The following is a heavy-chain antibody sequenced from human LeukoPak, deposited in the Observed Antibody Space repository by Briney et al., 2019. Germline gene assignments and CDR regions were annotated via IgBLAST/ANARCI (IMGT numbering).Heavy chain of an antibody. Sequence: GGSLRLSCAASGFTFSTYWMSWVRQAPGEGLEWVAKIKQDGSEKYYVDSVKGRFTISRDNAKNSLYLQMNSLTAEDTAVYYCARGSGYYLGHFDYWGQGTLVTVSS. V-gene: IGHV3-7*01. CDR2: IKQDGSEK. CDR1: GFTFSTYW. CDR3: ARGSGYYLGHFDY. J-gene: IGHJ4*02. D-gene: IGHD3-22*01.